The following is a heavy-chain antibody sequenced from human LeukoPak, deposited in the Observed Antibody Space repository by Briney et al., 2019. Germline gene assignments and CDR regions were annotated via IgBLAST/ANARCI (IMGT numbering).Heavy chain of an antibody. Sequence: SVKVSCKASGYTFTYRYLHWVRQAPGQALEWIGWITPFNGNTNYAQKFQDRVTITRDRSMSTAYMELSSLRSEDTAMYYCARSRGAAGTGDGAFDIWGQGTMVTVSS. CDR1: GYTFTYRY. V-gene: IGHV1-45*02. J-gene: IGHJ3*02. CDR2: ITPFNGNT. D-gene: IGHD6-13*01. CDR3: ARSRGAAGTGDGAFDI.